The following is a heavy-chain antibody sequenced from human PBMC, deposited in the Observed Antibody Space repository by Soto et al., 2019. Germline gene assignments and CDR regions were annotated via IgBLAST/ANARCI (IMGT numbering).Heavy chain of an antibody. CDR1: GFTFSSHA. CDR3: ASRITMVRGAYYDYGMDV. Sequence: GGSLRLSCAASGFTFSSHAMTWVRQAPGKGLEWVSFISSTSSTKDYADSVKGRFTISRDNAKNSVYLQMNSLRDGDTAVYYCASRITMVRGAYYDYGMDVWGQGTPVTVSS. D-gene: IGHD3-10*01. CDR2: ISSTSSTK. J-gene: IGHJ6*02. V-gene: IGHV3-48*02.